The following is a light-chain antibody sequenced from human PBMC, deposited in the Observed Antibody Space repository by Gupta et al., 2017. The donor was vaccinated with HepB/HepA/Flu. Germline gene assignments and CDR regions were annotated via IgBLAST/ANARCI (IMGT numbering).Light chain of an antibody. J-gene: IGKJ2*01. CDR2: DAV. CDR1: QSVRRS. CDR3: QQTYTIPLT. V-gene: IGKV1-39*01. Sequence: DIQMTQFPSSLSATVGDRVSITCRASQSVRRSFNWFQQKPGRPPKLLIYDAVSLQPGVPSRFRPFVSGTEFTLTINGLQADDFATYFCQQTYTIPLTFGQGTKLEVE.